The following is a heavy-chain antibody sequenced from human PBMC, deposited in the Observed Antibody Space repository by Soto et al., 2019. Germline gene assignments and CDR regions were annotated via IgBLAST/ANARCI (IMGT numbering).Heavy chain of an antibody. CDR2: MNDFGRT. D-gene: IGHD2-8*01. J-gene: IGHJ5*02. Sequence: QVQLQESGPGLVKSSETLSLTCTVSGASSSSYYWSWIRQPPGKGLEWIGYMNDFGRTIYNPSLKSRATISLDTSKNQFSLKLTSVMAADTAVYYCARSFCRDAVRCNWFDTWGQGTLVTVSS. CDR3: ARSFCRDAVRCNWFDT. V-gene: IGHV4-59*01. CDR1: GASSSSYY.